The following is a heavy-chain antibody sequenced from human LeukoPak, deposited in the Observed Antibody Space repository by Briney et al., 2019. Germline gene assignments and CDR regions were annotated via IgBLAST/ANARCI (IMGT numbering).Heavy chain of an antibody. Sequence: GGPLTLSCAPSGFTFSSYAMSWVRQAPGKGLEWVSAINGSGGSTYYADSVKGRFTISRDNSKNTLYLQMNSLRAEDTAVYYCAKDSSSWYNWCDPWGQGTVVSVS. J-gene: IGHJ5*02. D-gene: IGHD6-13*01. V-gene: IGHV3-23*01. CDR3: AKDSSSWYNWCDP. CDR1: GFTFSSYA. CDR2: INGSGGST.